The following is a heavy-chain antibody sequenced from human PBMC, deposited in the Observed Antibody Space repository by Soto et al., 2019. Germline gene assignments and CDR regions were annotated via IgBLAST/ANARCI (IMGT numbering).Heavy chain of an antibody. D-gene: IGHD2-2*01. V-gene: IGHV1-18*01. Sequence: QVQLVQSGAEVKKPGASVKVSCKASGYTFTSYGISWVRQAPGQGLEWMGWISAYNGNTNYAQKLQGRVTMTTDTSTSTAYMELRSLRSDDTAVYYCARGGPLLLYCSSTSCYVYAFDIWGQGTMVTVSS. CDR3: ARGGPLLLYCSSTSCYVYAFDI. CDR1: GYTFTSYG. J-gene: IGHJ3*02. CDR2: ISAYNGNT.